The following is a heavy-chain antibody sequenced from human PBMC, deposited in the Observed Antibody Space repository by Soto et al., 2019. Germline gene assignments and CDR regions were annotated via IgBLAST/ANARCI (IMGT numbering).Heavy chain of an antibody. V-gene: IGHV3-53*01. CDR3: DSLSRSYLADY. J-gene: IGHJ4*02. CDR1: GFTVSSNY. CDR2: IYSGGST. D-gene: IGHD1-26*01. Sequence: GGSLRLSCASSGFTVSSNYMSWVRQAPGKGLEWVSVIYSGGSTYYADSVKGRFTISRDNSKNTLYLQMNSLRAEDTAVYYCDSLSRSYLADYWGQGTLVTVSS.